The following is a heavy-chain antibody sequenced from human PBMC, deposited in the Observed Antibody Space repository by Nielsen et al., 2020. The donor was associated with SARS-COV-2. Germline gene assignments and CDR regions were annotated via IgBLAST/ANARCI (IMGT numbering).Heavy chain of an antibody. Sequence: ASVKVSCKASGYTFTGYYIHWVRQAPGQGLEWIGWISTYNDNTYFANNFQGRVTMTTDTSTTTAYIELRSLRSDDTAMYYCARDDGSGNEHWGQGTLVTVSS. CDR2: ISTYNDNT. CDR3: ARDDGSGNEH. D-gene: IGHD3-10*01. J-gene: IGHJ4*02. CDR1: GYTFTGYY. V-gene: IGHV1-18*04.